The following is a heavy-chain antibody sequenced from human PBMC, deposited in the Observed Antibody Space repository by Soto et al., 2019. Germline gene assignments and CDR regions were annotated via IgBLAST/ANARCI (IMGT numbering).Heavy chain of an antibody. CDR3: IRQELTGDY. V-gene: IGHV3-73*01. J-gene: IGHJ4*02. D-gene: IGHD7-27*01. CDR1: GFTFSGSA. Sequence: GGSLRLSCAASGFTFSGSAMHWVRQASGKGLEWVGRIRSKANSYATAYAASVKGRFTISRDDSKNTAYLQMNSLKTEDTAVYYCIRQELTGDYWGQGTLVTVSS. CDR2: IRSKANSYAT.